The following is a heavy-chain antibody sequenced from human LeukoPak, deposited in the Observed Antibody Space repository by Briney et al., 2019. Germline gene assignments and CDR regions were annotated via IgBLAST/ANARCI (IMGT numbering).Heavy chain of an antibody. CDR1: GFTFSTYA. D-gene: IGHD3-3*01. CDR2: ITSNGGST. J-gene: IGHJ3*02. CDR3: VTAIFGAVNGALDI. V-gene: IGHV3-64D*09. Sequence: GGSLRLSCSASGFTFSTYAMHWVRQAPGKGLEYVSAITSNGGSTYHADSVKGRFTISRDNSKNTLYLQMSSLRAEDTAVYYCVTAIFGAVNGALDIWGQGTMVTASS.